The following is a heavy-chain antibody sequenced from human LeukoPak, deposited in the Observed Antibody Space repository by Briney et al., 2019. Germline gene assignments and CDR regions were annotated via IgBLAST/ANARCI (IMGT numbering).Heavy chain of an antibody. CDR2: ISYDGSNK. Sequence: GGSLRLSCAASGFTFSSYAMHWVRQALGKGLEWVAVISYDGSNKYYADSVKGRFTISRDNSKNTLYLQMNSLRAEDTAVYYCARDRSGDIVVVPAAMTPYYYYGMDVWGQGTTVTVSS. CDR3: ARDRSGDIVVVPAAMTPYYYYGMDV. CDR1: GFTFSSYA. J-gene: IGHJ6*02. D-gene: IGHD2-2*01. V-gene: IGHV3-30*04.